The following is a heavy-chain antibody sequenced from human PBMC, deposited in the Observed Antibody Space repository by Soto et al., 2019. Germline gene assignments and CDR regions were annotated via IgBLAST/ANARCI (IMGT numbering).Heavy chain of an antibody. Sequence: QVQLVESGGGVVQPGRSLRLSCAASGFTFSSYAMHWVRQAPGKGLEWVAVISYDGSNKYYADSVKGRFTISRDNSKNTLYLQMNSLRAEDTAVYYCARPVDIVATIGPYFDYWGQGTLVTVSS. V-gene: IGHV3-30-3*01. CDR2: ISYDGSNK. D-gene: IGHD5-12*01. CDR3: ARPVDIVATIGPYFDY. J-gene: IGHJ4*02. CDR1: GFTFSSYA.